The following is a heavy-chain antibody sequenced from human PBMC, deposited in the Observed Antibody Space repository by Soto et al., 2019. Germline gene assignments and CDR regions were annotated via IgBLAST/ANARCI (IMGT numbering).Heavy chain of an antibody. J-gene: IGHJ5*02. V-gene: IGHV3-21*01. Sequence: LRLSCAASGFTLISYRMNWVRQSPGKWLEWVSSISSSSYYIYYADSVKGRFTISRDNAKNSLYLQMNSLRAEDTAVYYCASDPTNLKYSSGWYPWFDPWGQGTLVTVSS. CDR2: ISSSSYYI. CDR1: GFTLISYR. D-gene: IGHD6-19*01. CDR3: ASDPTNLKYSSGWYPWFDP.